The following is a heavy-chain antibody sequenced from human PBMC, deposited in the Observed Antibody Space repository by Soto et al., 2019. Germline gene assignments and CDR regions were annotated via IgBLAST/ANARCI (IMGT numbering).Heavy chain of an antibody. Sequence: GGSLRLSCAASGFTFSSYAMSWVRQAPGKGLEWVSGISWNSGSIGYADSVKGRFTISRDNAKNSLYLQMNSLRAEDTALYYCAKGYSYGDYFDYWGQGTLVTVSS. CDR1: GFTFSSYA. CDR3: AKGYSYGDYFDY. CDR2: ISWNSGSI. D-gene: IGHD5-18*01. J-gene: IGHJ4*02. V-gene: IGHV3-9*01.